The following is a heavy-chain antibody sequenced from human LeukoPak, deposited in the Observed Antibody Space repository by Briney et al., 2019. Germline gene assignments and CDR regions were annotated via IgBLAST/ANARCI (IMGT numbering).Heavy chain of an antibody. CDR2: VYYSGT. V-gene: IGHV4-59*01. CDR3: VRSARSHSHYIDV. J-gene: IGHJ6*03. CDR1: GDSISRYF. Sequence: SETLSLTCTVSGDSISRYFCSWTRQPPGKGLEWIGFVYYSGTNYSQAFTSRVTISVDTSKNQLSLNLNSVIAADTAVYYCVRSARSHSHYIDVWGKGTPVTVSS.